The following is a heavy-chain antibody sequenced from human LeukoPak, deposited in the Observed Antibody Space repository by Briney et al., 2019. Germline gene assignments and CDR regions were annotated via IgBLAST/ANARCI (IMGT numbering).Heavy chain of an antibody. CDR2: ISTYNGNT. CDR3: GRALLGGSDIYTPFSY. Sequence: ASVKVSCKASGYTFNICGIIWVRQAPGQGLEWVGWISTYNGNTNYAPNIQDRVTMTTDTSTSTAYMELRSLRSDDTAVYYCGRALLGGSDIYTPFSYWGRGTLVTVSS. CDR1: GYTFNICG. D-gene: IGHD3-10*01. V-gene: IGHV1-18*01. J-gene: IGHJ4*02.